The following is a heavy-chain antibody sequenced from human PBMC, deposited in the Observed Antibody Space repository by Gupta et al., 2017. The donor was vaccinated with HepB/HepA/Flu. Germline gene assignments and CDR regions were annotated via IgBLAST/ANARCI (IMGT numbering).Heavy chain of an antibody. CDR2: INHSGST. J-gene: IGHJ4*02. Sequence: QVQLQQWGAGLLKPSETLSLTCAVYGGSFSGYYWSWIRQPPGKGLEWIGEINHSGSTNYNPSLKSRVTISVDTSKNQFSLKLSSVTAADTAVYYCARVWELLPDYWGQGTLVTVSS. D-gene: IGHD1-26*01. CDR3: ARVWELLPDY. V-gene: IGHV4-34*01. CDR1: GGSFSGYY.